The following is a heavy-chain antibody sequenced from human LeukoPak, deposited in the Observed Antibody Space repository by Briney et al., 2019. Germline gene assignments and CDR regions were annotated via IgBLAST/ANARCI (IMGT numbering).Heavy chain of an antibody. CDR2: IYYSGST. J-gene: IGHJ5*02. V-gene: IGHV4-59*01. CDR3: ATGGYYGLGNDFRFDP. CDR1: GGSISSYY. D-gene: IGHD3-10*01. Sequence: SETLSLTCTVSGGSISSYYWSWIGQPPGKGLEWIGYIYYSGSTNYRPSLKSRVTISVDTSKNQFSLKLSSVTAADTAVYYCATGGYYGLGNDFRFDPWGQGTLVTVSS.